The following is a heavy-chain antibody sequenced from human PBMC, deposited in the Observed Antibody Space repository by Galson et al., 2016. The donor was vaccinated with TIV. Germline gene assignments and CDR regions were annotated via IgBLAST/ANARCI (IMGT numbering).Heavy chain of an antibody. CDR1: GDSLSDLS. J-gene: IGHJ4*02. CDR3: ATVAWFPGLSLDN. D-gene: IGHD3-22*01. V-gene: IGHV1-24*01. CDR2: FDPEQHKK. Sequence: CKVSGDSLSDLSMHWVRQAPGKGLEWMAGFDPEQHKKIYAQRLEGRVTMTADTSTDTAYMELGSLRFEDTAIYYCATVAWFPGLSLDNWGQGTQVTVSS.